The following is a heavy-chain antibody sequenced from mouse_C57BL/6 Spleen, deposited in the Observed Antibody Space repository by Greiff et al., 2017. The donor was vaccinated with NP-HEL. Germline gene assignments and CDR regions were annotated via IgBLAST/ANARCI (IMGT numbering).Heavy chain of an antibody. J-gene: IGHJ1*03. Sequence: DVKLVESGGGLVQPGGSLSLSCAASGFTFTDYYMSWVRQPPGKALEWLGFIRNKANGYTTEYSASVKGRFTISRDNSQSILYLQMNALRAEDSATYYCARLYYGSSYGYFDVWGTGTTVTVSS. D-gene: IGHD1-1*01. CDR2: IRNKANGYTT. CDR1: GFTFTDYY. CDR3: ARLYYGSSYGYFDV. V-gene: IGHV7-3*01.